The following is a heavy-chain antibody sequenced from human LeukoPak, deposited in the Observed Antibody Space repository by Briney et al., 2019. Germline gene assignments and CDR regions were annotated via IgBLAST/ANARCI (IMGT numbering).Heavy chain of an antibody. Sequence: SETLSLTCTVSGGSVSSGSYYWSWIRQPPGKGLEWIGYIYYSGSTNYNPSLKSRVTISVDTSKNQFSLKLSSVTAADTAVYYCARELAVAGKGVYDYWGQGTLVTVSS. D-gene: IGHD6-19*01. CDR3: ARELAVAGKGVYDY. CDR2: IYYSGST. V-gene: IGHV4-61*01. CDR1: GGSVSSGSYY. J-gene: IGHJ4*02.